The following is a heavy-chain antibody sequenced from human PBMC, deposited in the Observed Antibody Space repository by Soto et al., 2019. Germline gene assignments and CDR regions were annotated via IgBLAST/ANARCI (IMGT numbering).Heavy chain of an antibody. V-gene: IGHV4-59*08. CDR3: ARWWSYYGSGSGYFDY. CDR2: IYYSGST. CDR1: GGSISSYY. J-gene: IGHJ4*02. Sequence: QVQLQESGPGLVKPSETLSLTCTVSGGSISSYYWSWIRQPPGKGLEWIGYIYYSGSTNYNPSLKSRVTRSVDTSKNQFYLKLSSVTAADTAVYYCARWWSYYGSGSGYFDYWGQGTLVTVSS. D-gene: IGHD3-10*01.